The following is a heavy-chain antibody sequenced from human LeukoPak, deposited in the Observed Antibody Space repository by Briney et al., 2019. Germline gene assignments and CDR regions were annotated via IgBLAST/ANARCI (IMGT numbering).Heavy chain of an antibody. CDR1: GFTFSSYG. CDR3: AKGGYFAGYCSSTSCPVDY. Sequence: GGSLRLSCAASGFTFSSYGMHWVRQAPGKGLEWVAFIRYDGSNKYYADSVKGRFTISRDNSKNTLYLQMNSLRAEDTAVYYCAKGGYFAGYCSSTSCPVDYWGQGTLVTVSS. D-gene: IGHD2-2*01. J-gene: IGHJ4*02. V-gene: IGHV3-30*02. CDR2: IRYDGSNK.